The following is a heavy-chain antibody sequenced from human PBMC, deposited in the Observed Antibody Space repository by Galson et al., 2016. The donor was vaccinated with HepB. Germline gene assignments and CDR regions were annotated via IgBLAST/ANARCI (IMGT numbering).Heavy chain of an antibody. Sequence: SETLSLTCAVSGGSISSTDWWSWVRQPPGKGLEWIGEVYQNGNTNYRPSLKSRVTISVDKSKNQFSLRLSSVTARDTAVYYCARFWHGNYFDYWGREPWSPSPQ. CDR2: VYQNGNT. V-gene: IGHV4-4*02. CDR3: ARFWHGNYFDY. D-gene: IGHD3-3*01. J-gene: IGHJ4*02. CDR1: GGSISSTDW.